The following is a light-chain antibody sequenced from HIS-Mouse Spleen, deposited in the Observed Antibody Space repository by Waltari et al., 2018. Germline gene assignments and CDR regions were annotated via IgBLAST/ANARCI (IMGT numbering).Light chain of an antibody. J-gene: IGKJ3*01. Sequence: EIVFTQSPATLSLSPGERATLSCRASQSVISYLAWYQQKPGQAPRLLIYDASNRATGIPARFSGSGSGTDFTLTISSLEPEDFAVYYCQQRSNWPGITFGPGTKVDIK. CDR1: QSVISY. CDR2: DAS. V-gene: IGKV3-11*01. CDR3: QQRSNWPGIT.